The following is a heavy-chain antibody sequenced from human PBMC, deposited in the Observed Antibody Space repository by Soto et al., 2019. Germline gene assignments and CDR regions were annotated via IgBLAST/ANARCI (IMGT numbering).Heavy chain of an antibody. CDR3: ARDNDSSGYYSN. J-gene: IGHJ4*02. Sequence: QVQLVESGGGVVQPGRSLRLSCAASGFTFSSYGMHWVRQAPGKGLEWVAVIWYDGSNKYYADSVKGRFTISRDNSKNTLYLQMNILRAEDTAVYYCARDNDSSGYYSNWGQGTLVTVSS. CDR1: GFTFSSYG. V-gene: IGHV3-33*01. D-gene: IGHD3-22*01. CDR2: IWYDGSNK.